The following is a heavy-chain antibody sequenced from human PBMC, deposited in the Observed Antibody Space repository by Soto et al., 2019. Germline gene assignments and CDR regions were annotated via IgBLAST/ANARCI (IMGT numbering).Heavy chain of an antibody. D-gene: IGHD3-22*01. Sequence: SETLSLTCTVSGGFISSSSYYWGWIRQPPGKGLEWIGSIYYSGSTYYNPSLKSRVTISVDTSKNQFSLKLSSVTAADTAVYYCARPVLNYYDSSGYGAFDIWGQGTMVTVSS. J-gene: IGHJ3*02. CDR1: GGFISSSSYY. CDR2: IYYSGST. V-gene: IGHV4-39*01. CDR3: ARPVLNYYDSSGYGAFDI.